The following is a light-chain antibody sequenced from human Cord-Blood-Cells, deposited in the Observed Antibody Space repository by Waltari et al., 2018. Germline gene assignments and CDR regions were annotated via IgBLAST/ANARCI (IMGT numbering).Light chain of an antibody. CDR2: KAS. J-gene: IGKJ1*01. CDR3: QQYNSYSRT. Sequence: DIQMPQSTSSLSASVGDRFLIPRLDSQSISSWLAWYQQKPGKAPKLLIYKASSLESGVPSRFSGSGSGTEFTLTISSLQPDDFATYYCQQYNSYSRTFGQGTKVEIK. V-gene: IGKV1-5*03. CDR1: QSISSW.